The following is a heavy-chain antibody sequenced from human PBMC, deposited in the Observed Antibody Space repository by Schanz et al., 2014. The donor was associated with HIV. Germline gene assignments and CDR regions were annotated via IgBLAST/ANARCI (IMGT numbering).Heavy chain of an antibody. V-gene: IGHV3-33*06. CDR2: IWYDGTTK. CDR3: AKPEYDSSGNSQSHFDY. CDR1: GFSFNSYG. Sequence: QVHLVESGGGVVQPGRSLRLSCAASGFSFNSYGMHWVRQAPGKGLEWVAVIWYDGTTKYYGDSVKGRFTISRDNSKNTLYLHMDSVRAEDTAVYYCAKPEYDSSGNSQSHFDYWGRGTLVTVSS. J-gene: IGHJ4*02. D-gene: IGHD3-22*01.